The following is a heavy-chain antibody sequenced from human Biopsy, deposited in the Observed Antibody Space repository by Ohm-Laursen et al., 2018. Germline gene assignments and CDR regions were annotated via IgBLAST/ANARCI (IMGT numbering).Heavy chain of an antibody. CDR2: INQAGTT. Sequence: TLSLTCAVFGKTFSDYQWSWIRQPPGKGLEWIGQINQAGTTNYNPSLKSRVSISADASTSEFSLRLTSVTAADTAVYLCGNEVHGRDYWGLGAQVTVSS. V-gene: IGHV4-34*08. CDR1: GKTFSDYQ. J-gene: IGHJ4*02. D-gene: IGHD1-1*01. CDR3: GNEVHGRDY.